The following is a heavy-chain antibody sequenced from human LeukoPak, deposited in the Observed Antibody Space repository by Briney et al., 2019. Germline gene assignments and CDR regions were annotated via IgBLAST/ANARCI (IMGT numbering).Heavy chain of an antibody. D-gene: IGHD6-13*01. CDR1: GFTFSVSG. Sequence: GGSLRLSCAVSGFTFSVSGMNWVRQSPGKGLEWVSSITSSGSPIYYADSLKGRFTISRDNAKNSLYLQVNSLRAEDTAVYYCARDRTAAAGTFFDYWGQGTLVTVSS. V-gene: IGHV3-21*01. CDR3: ARDRTAAAGTFFDY. J-gene: IGHJ4*02. CDR2: ITSSGSPI.